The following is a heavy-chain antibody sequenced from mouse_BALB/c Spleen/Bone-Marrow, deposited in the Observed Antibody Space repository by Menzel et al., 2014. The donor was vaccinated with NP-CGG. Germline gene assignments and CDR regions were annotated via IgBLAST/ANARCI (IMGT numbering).Heavy chain of an antibody. CDR2: IINGGGNT. CDR1: GFTFSGYT. V-gene: IGHV5-12-2*01. D-gene: IGHD4-1*01. J-gene: IGHJ3*01. Sequence: EVMLVESGGGLVQPGGSLKLSCAASGFTFSGYTMSWVRQTPEKRLEWVAFIINGGGNTYYPDTVKGRFTISRDNAKNTLYLQMSSLKSEDTAIYYCTTLTGTSYWGQGTPVTVSA. CDR3: TTLTGTSY.